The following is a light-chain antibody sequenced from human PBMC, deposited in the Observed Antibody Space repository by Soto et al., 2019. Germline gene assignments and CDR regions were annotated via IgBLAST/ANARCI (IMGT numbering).Light chain of an antibody. Sequence: DIQMTQSPSSLSASVGDRVTITCRASQVISNYLAWYQQKPGKVPQVLIYAASTLQSGVPSRFSGSGSGTDFTLTISSLQPEDVATYYCQKYISVPRTFGQGTKVEIK. J-gene: IGKJ1*01. V-gene: IGKV1-27*01. CDR1: QVISNY. CDR3: QKYISVPRT. CDR2: AAS.